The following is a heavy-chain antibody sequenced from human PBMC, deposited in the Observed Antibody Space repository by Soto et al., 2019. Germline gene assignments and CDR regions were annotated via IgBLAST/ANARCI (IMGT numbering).Heavy chain of an antibody. CDR3: AKAASESPPPYNWFDP. Sequence: GGSLRLSCAASGFTFSSYGMHWVRQAPGKGLEWVAVISYDGSNKYYADSVKGRFTISRDNSKNTLYLQMNSLRAEDTAVYYCAKAASESPPPYNWFDPWGQGTLVTVSS. CDR1: GFTFSSYG. V-gene: IGHV3-30*18. CDR2: ISYDGSNK. J-gene: IGHJ5*02.